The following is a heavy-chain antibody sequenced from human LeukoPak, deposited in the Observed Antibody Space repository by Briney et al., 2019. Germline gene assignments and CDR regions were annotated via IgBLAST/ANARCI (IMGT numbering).Heavy chain of an antibody. CDR3: ARGSVAAEFNWFDP. J-gene: IGHJ5*02. D-gene: IGHD6-19*01. Sequence: SETLSLTCTVSGGSISSGGYYWSWIRQHPGKGLEWIGYIYYSGSTYYNPSLKSRVTISVDTSKSQFSLKLSSVTAADTAVYYCARGSVAAEFNWFDPWGQGTLVTVSS. CDR2: IYYSGST. V-gene: IGHV4-31*03. CDR1: GGSISSGGYY.